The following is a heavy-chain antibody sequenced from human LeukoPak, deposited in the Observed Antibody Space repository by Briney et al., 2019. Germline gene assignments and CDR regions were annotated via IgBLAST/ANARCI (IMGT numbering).Heavy chain of an antibody. CDR3: ARDLREGVVVPAARPYYYYMDV. CDR2: IYYSGST. D-gene: IGHD2-2*01. V-gene: IGHV4-59*01. Sequence: SETLSLTCTVSGGSISSYYWSWIRQPPGKGLEWIGYIYYSGSTNYNPSLKSRVTISVDTSKNQFSLKLSSVTAADTAVYYCARDLREGVVVPAARPYYYYMDVWGKGTTVTVSS. J-gene: IGHJ6*03. CDR1: GGSISSYY.